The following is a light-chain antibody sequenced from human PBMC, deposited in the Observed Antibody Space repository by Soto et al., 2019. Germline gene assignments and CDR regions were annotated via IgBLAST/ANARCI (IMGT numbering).Light chain of an antibody. V-gene: IGKV3-11*01. CDR3: QQYNSYPFT. J-gene: IGKJ3*01. CDR1: QSVSSY. CDR2: DAS. Sequence: EIVLTQSPATLSLSPGERATLSCRASQSVSSYLAWYQQKPGQAPRLLIYDASSRATGIPARFSGSGSGTDFTLTLRSLEPEDFATYYCQQYNSYPFTFGPGTKVEIK.